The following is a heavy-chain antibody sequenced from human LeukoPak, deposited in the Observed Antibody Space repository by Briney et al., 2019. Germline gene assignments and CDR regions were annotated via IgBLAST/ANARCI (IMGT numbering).Heavy chain of an antibody. J-gene: IGHJ4*02. D-gene: IGHD3-10*01. CDR3: ARDAGLGFDY. CDR2: IYHSGST. Sequence: SETLSLTCAVSGGSISSGGYSWSWIRQPPGKGLEWIGYIYHSGSTYYNPSLKSRVTISVDRSKNQFSLKLSSVTAADTAVYYSARDAGLGFDYWGQGTLVTVSS. V-gene: IGHV4-30-2*01. CDR1: GGSISSGGYS.